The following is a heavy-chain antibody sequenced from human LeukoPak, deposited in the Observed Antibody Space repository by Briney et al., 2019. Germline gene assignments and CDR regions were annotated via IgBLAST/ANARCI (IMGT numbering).Heavy chain of an antibody. CDR1: GGSISAYY. CDR2: IYTSGSA. Sequence: SETLSLTCTVSGGSISAYYWNWIRQPAGKGLEWIGRIYTSGSANYNPSLKSRVTMSVDTSKDQFSLRLSSVTAAGTAVYYCARGHYYDFWSGYYQGWFDPWGQGTLVTVSS. J-gene: IGHJ5*02. D-gene: IGHD3-3*01. CDR3: ARGHYYDFWSGYYQGWFDP. V-gene: IGHV4-4*07.